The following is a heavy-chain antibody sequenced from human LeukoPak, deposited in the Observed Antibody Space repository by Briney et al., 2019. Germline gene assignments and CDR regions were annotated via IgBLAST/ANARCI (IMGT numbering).Heavy chain of an antibody. D-gene: IGHD3-16*01. CDR2: ISGNGDST. CDR3: TKDRPGGFDY. V-gene: IGHV3-23*01. J-gene: IGHJ4*02. CDR1: GFIFINYA. Sequence: PGGSLRVSCAASGFIFINYAMSWVRQAPGKGLEWVSFISGNGDSTFYADSVKGRFTISRDNPKNTLYLQMNNLRADDTAVYFCTKDRPGGFDYWGQGTVVTVSS.